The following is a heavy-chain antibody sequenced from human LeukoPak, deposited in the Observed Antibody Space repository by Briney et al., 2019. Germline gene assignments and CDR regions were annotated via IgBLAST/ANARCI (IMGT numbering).Heavy chain of an antibody. CDR2: IIPIFGTA. Sequence: SVKVTCKASGGTFSSYAISWVRQAPGQGLEWMGGIIPIFGTANYAQKFQGRVTITADESTSTAYMELSSLRSEDTAVYYCARAGSGSYWRREQVSYFDYWGQGTLVTVSS. V-gene: IGHV1-69*01. CDR1: GGTFSSYA. J-gene: IGHJ4*02. D-gene: IGHD1-26*01. CDR3: ARAGSGSYWRREQVSYFDY.